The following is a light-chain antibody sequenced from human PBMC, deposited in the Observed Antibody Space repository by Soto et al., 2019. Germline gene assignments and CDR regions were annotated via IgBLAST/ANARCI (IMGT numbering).Light chain of an antibody. Sequence: EIVLTQSPASLSLSPGERATLSCRASQSISSYLAWYQQKPGQAPRLLIYEASNRATGIPARFSGSGSGTDFTLTFSSLEPEDFAVYYCQQRSNWPVAFGQGTKVEIK. CDR2: EAS. V-gene: IGKV3-11*01. J-gene: IGKJ1*01. CDR1: QSISSY. CDR3: QQRSNWPVA.